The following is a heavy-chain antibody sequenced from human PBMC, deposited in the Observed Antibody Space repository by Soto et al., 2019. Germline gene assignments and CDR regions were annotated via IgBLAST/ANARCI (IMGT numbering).Heavy chain of an antibody. CDR2: ISGSGGST. J-gene: IGHJ4*02. Sequence: EVQLLESGGGLVQPGGSLRLSCAASGFTFSSYAMSWVRQAPGKGLEWVSAISGSGGSTYYADSVKGRFTISRDNSKNTLYLQMNSLRAEDTAVYYCAKGLKGWFGEFSYFDYWGQGTLVTVSS. V-gene: IGHV3-23*01. D-gene: IGHD3-10*01. CDR1: GFTFSSYA. CDR3: AKGLKGWFGEFSYFDY.